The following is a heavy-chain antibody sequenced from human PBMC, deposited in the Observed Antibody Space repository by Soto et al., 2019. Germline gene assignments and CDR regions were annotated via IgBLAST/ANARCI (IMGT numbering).Heavy chain of an antibody. Sequence: QVQLQESGPGLVKPSETLSLICTVSGGSISPYYWSWIRQPPGKGLEWIGYIYYSGSTNYNPSLRSRVTXPVXTXTNQFSLRLSSVTAADTAVYYCARLGRRTVASHFDYWGQGTLITVSS. D-gene: IGHD2-21*01. CDR1: GGSISPYY. V-gene: IGHV4-59*08. J-gene: IGHJ4*02. CDR3: ARLGRRTVASHFDY. CDR2: IYYSGST.